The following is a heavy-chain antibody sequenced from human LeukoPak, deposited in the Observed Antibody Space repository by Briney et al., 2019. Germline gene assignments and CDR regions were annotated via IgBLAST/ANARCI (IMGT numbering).Heavy chain of an antibody. V-gene: IGHV3-7*01. Sequence: GGSLRLSCAASGFIFSNYWMTWLRQAPGKGLEWVANIKQDGGEKYYVDSVKGRFTISRDNTKNSLYLQMNSLRAEDTAVYYCASKVGADDAFDIWGQGTMVTVSS. CDR1: GFIFSNYW. D-gene: IGHD1-26*01. CDR3: ASKVGADDAFDI. CDR2: IKQDGGEK. J-gene: IGHJ3*02.